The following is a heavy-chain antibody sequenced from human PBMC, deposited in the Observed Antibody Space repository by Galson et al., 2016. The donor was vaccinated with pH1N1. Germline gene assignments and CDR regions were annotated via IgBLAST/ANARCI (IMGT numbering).Heavy chain of an antibody. Sequence: SLRLSCAASGFSFSTYSMNWVRQAPGKGLEWVSYISSSGSYENYADSVKARFILSRDNAKNSLYLQMNSLRAEDTAVYYCATYCIISSCYEGSFDYWGQGALVTVSS. D-gene: IGHD2-2*01. CDR3: ATYCIISSCYEGSFDY. CDR1: GFSFSTYS. CDR2: ISSSGSYE. V-gene: IGHV3-21*01. J-gene: IGHJ4*02.